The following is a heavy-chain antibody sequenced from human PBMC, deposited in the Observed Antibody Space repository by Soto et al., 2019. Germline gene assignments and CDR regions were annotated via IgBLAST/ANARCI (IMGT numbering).Heavy chain of an antibody. Sequence: ASVKVSCKVSGYTLTELSMHWVRQAPGKGLEWMGGFDPEDGETIYAQKFQGRVTMTEDTSTDTAYMELSSLRSEDTAVYYCATNSRGYYDSSVNSYYYGMDVWGQGTTVTVSS. CDR1: GYTLTELS. V-gene: IGHV1-24*01. D-gene: IGHD3-22*01. CDR3: ATNSRGYYDSSVNSYYYGMDV. CDR2: FDPEDGET. J-gene: IGHJ6*02.